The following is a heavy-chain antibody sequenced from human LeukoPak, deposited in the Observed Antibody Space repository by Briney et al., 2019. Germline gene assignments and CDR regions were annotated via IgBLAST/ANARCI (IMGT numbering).Heavy chain of an antibody. CDR1: GFTFSSYS. D-gene: IGHD3-10*01. Sequence: TGGSLRLSCAASGFTFSSYSMSWVRQAPGKGLEWVSSISSSGGNTYYADSVKGRFTISRDNSKNTLYLQMNSLRAEDTAVYYCAKGTNYYGSGSHGDYWGQGTLVTVSS. J-gene: IGHJ4*02. CDR2: ISSSGGNT. CDR3: AKGTNYYGSGSHGDY. V-gene: IGHV3-23*01.